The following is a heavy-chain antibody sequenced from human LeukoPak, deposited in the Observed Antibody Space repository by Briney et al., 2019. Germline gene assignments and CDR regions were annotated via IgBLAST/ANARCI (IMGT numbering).Heavy chain of an antibody. CDR3: AKGQLVDYGMDV. V-gene: IGHV3-30*18. CDR1: GFTFSSYA. D-gene: IGHD2-15*01. Sequence: GRSLRLSCAASGFTFSSYAMHWVRQAPGKGLEWVAVTSYDGGHKYYADSVKGRFTISRDNSKNTLYLQMNSLRAEDTAVYYCAKGQLVDYGMDVWGQGTTVTVSS. J-gene: IGHJ6*02. CDR2: TSYDGGHK.